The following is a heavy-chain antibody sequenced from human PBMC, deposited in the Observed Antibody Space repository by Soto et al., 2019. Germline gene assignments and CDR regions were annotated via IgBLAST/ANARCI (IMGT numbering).Heavy chain of an antibody. CDR1: GFTFSRYA. Sequence: EVQLLESGGGLVQPGGSLRLSCAASGFTFSRYAMTWVRQAPGSGLDWVSGISSSGGTTYYADSVKGRFIISRDNSKNKLYLEMNRLRAPDPAIYSCAKDREYGRRSWYYFDSWGHGTMVTLSS. D-gene: IGHD3-10*01. CDR2: ISSSGGTT. J-gene: IGHJ4*01. V-gene: IGHV3-23*01. CDR3: AKDREYGRRSWYYFDS.